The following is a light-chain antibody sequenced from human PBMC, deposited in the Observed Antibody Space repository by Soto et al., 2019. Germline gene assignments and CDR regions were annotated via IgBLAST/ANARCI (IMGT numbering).Light chain of an antibody. J-gene: IGLJ3*02. V-gene: IGLV2-14*01. CDR3: SSYASSGAVV. CDR2: EVS. CDR1: SSDVGGYNY. Sequence: QSVLTQPASVSGSPGQSITISCTGTSSDVGGYNYVSWYQQHPGKAPKLMIYEVSNRPSGVSNRFSGSKSGNTASLTFSGLQPEDEADYYCSSYASSGAVVFGGGTQLTVL.